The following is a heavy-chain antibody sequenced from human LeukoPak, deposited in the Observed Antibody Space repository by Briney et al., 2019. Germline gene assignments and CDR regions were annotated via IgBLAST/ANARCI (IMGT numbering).Heavy chain of an antibody. CDR2: IHPNTGNP. D-gene: IGHD6-19*01. Sequence: ASVNDSRKASGYTFIEYAKNWVRQAPGQGLEWMGWIHPNTGNPTYAQGFTGRFVFSLDTSVSTAYLQISSLKAEDTAIYYCARGSGSSGWRLHVYWGQGTLVTVSS. V-gene: IGHV7-4-1*02. CDR3: ARGSGSSGWRLHVY. J-gene: IGHJ4*02. CDR1: GYTFIEYA.